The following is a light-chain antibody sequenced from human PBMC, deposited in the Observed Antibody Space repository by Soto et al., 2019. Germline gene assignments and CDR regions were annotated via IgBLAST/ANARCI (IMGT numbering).Light chain of an antibody. Sequence: EIVLTQSPGTLSLSPGERATLSCRASQTVSSTYLAWYQQKHSQAPRLLIYGATSRATGIPDRFSGSGSGTDFTLTISRLEPEDFAVYYCQQYGSSPPHTFGQGTKLEIK. CDR1: QTVSSTY. CDR3: QQYGSSPPHT. V-gene: IGKV3-20*01. J-gene: IGKJ2*01. CDR2: GAT.